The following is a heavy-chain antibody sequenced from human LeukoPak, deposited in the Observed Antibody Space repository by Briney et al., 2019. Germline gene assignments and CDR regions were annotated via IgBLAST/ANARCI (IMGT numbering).Heavy chain of an antibody. CDR2: IYYSGST. D-gene: IGHD5-18*01. V-gene: IGHV4-59*01. J-gene: IGHJ4*02. CDR3: ARGGGYSYGYPYYFDY. CDR1: GGSISSYY. Sequence: PSETLSLTCTVSGGSISSYYWSWIRQPPGKGLEWIGYIYYSGSTNYNPSLKSRVTISVDTSKNQFSLKPSSVTAADTAVYYCARGGGYSYGYPYYFDYWGQGTLVTVSS.